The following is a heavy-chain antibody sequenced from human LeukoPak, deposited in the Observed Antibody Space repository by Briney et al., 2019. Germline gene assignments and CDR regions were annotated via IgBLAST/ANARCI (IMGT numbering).Heavy chain of an antibody. CDR2: INPNSGGT. D-gene: IGHD2-2*01. CDR3: ARDDPMDY. V-gene: IGHV1-2*02. Sequence: GASVKVSCKASGYTFTGYYMHWVRQAPGQGLEWMGWINPNSGGTNYAQRFQGRVTMTRDTSTSTVYMELSSLRSEDTAVYYCARDDPMDYWGQGTLVTVSS. J-gene: IGHJ4*02. CDR1: GYTFTGYY.